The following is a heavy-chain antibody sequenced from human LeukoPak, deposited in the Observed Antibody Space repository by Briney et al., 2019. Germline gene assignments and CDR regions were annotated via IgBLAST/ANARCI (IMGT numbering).Heavy chain of an antibody. CDR3: ARRLRRANFDY. Sequence: PSETPSLTCAVYGGSFSGYYWSWIRQPPGKGLEWIGEINHSGSTNYNPSLKSRVTISVDTSKNQFSLKLSSVTAADTAVYYCARRLRRANFDYWGQGTLVTVSS. J-gene: IGHJ4*02. CDR1: GGSFSGYY. D-gene: IGHD4-17*01. CDR2: INHSGST. V-gene: IGHV4-34*01.